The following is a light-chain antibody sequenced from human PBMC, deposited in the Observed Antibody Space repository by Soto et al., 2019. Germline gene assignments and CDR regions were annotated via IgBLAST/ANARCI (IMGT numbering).Light chain of an antibody. CDR1: KLGDKY. V-gene: IGLV3-1*01. Sequence: ELTQPPSVSVSPGQTASITCSGDKLGDKYACWYQQKPGQSPVLVIYQDSKRPSGIPERFSGSNSGNTATLTISGTQAMDEADYYCQAWDSSTVVVFGGGTKLTVL. J-gene: IGLJ2*01. CDR3: QAWDSSTVVV. CDR2: QDS.